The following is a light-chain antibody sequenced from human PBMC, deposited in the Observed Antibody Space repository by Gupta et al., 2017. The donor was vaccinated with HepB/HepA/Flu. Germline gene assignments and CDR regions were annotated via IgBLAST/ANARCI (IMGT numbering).Light chain of an antibody. V-gene: IGKV3-15*01. Sequence: EIVMTQSTATLCVSPGERATLSCRASQSVRSNLAWYKQKPGQAPRLLIYGESTSDTRIPARYSGSGFGIEFTLTISSRQSEDFAVYYCQQDNNWPPLTFGQGTPLEIK. CDR1: QSVRSN. J-gene: IGKJ5*01. CDR3: QQDNNWPPLT. CDR2: GES.